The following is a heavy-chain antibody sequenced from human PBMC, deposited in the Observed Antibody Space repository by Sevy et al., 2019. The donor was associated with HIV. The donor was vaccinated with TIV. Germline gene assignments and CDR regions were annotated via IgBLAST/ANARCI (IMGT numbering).Heavy chain of an antibody. V-gene: IGHV3-30-3*01. CDR2: ISFDESDK. CDR1: GFAFTNYYA. J-gene: IGHJ6*02. D-gene: IGHD4-17*01. CDR3: ARPWANYVDNYFFYAMDV. Sequence: GGSLRLSCAASGFAFTNYYAMHWVRQAPGKGLEWVALISFDESDKYYADSVKGRFTISRDNFKNTLYLQMNSLTTEDTAVYYCARPWANYVDNYFFYAMDVWGQGTTVTVSS.